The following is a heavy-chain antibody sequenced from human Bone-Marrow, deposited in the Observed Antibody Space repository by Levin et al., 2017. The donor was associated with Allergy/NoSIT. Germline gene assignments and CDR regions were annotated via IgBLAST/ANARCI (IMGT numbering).Heavy chain of an antibody. CDR3: TRGSTTMITVAFGY. D-gene: IGHD3-16*01. CDR1: GYTFTNYY. Sequence: PWASVKVSCKASGYTFTNYYVHWVRQAPGQGLEYMGLINPSGGSTSYTQKFQGRVTMTRDTSTSTVYMELSGLKSDDTAVYYCTRGSTTMITVAFGYWGQGTLVTVSS. V-gene: IGHV1-46*03. J-gene: IGHJ4*02. CDR2: INPSGGST.